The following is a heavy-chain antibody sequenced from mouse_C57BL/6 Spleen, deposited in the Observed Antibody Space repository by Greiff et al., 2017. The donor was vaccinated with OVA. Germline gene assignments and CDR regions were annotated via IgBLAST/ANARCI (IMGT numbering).Heavy chain of an antibody. D-gene: IGHD2-4*01. J-gene: IGHJ4*01. CDR3: AIGDYDGGDAMDY. CDR1: GYTFTSYT. CDR2: INPSSGYT. V-gene: IGHV1-4*01. Sequence: VQLQQSGAELARPGASVKMSCKASGYTFTSYTMHWVKQRPGQGLEWIGYINPSSGYTKYNQKFKDKATLTADKSSSTAYMQLSSLTSEDSAVYYCAIGDYDGGDAMDYWGQGTSVTVSS.